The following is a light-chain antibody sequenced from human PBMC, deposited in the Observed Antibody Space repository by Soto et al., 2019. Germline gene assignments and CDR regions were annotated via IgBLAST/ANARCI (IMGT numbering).Light chain of an antibody. CDR3: AAWDDSLNGLV. CDR2: NNS. Sequence: QSVLTQPPSASGTPGQRVTISCSGSSSNIGSNTVNWYQQLPGTAPKLLIYNNSQRPSGVPDRFSGSKSGTSASLAISGLQSEDEADYYCAAWDDSLNGLVFGTGPKVTVL. CDR1: SSNIGSNT. J-gene: IGLJ1*01. V-gene: IGLV1-44*01.